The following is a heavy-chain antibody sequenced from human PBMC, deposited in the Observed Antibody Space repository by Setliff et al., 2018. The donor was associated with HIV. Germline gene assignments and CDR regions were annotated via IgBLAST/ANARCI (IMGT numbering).Heavy chain of an antibody. CDR2: INHSGST. J-gene: IGHJ3*02. CDR3: ARDMHANINAQDI. D-gene: IGHD2-8*01. CDR1: GGSFSGYY. V-gene: IGHV4-34*01. Sequence: KTSETLSLTCAVYGGSFSGYYWGWIRQPPGKGLEWIGEINHSGSTNYNPSLKSRVTISVDTSKNQFSLKLSSVTAADTAVYYCARDMHANINAQDIWGQGTVVTVSS.